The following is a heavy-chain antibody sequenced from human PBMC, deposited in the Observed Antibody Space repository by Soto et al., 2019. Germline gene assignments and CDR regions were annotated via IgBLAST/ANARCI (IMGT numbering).Heavy chain of an antibody. CDR1: GGSMKSGGYY. D-gene: IGHD3-10*01. J-gene: IGHJ4*02. Sequence: QVQLQESGPGLVKPSQTLSLSCNVSGGSMKSGGYYWSWIRQHPGKGLEWIGYIFFSGNTHYNPSLKSRVTISEDTSKNPFFLQMTSVTAADTAMYFCARVSGIVIDYWGQGILVTVSS. CDR2: IFFSGNT. V-gene: IGHV4-31*03. CDR3: ARVSGIVIDY.